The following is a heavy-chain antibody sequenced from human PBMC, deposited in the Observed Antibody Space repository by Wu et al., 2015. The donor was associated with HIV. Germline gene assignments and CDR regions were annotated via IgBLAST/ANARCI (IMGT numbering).Heavy chain of an antibody. D-gene: IGHD3-9*01. V-gene: IGHV1-2*02. CDR2: INPDSSDT. CDR1: RYTFTGYF. Sequence: QVQLVQSGAELKKPGASVKVFCKALRYTFTGYFIHWVRQAPGQGLEWMAWINPDSSDTNYAQEFRGRVTVTRDTSINTVYMDLHSLRPDDTAVYYCARSIPAELTGDFDLWGQGTLVTVSS. CDR3: ARSIPAELTGDFDL. J-gene: IGHJ4*02.